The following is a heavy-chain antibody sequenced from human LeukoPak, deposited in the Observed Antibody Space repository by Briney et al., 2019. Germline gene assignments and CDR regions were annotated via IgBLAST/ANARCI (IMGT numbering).Heavy chain of an antibody. J-gene: IGHJ4*02. CDR3: ARDTHYDFWSGYQSFDY. V-gene: IGHV3-48*03. Sequence: GGSLRLSCAASGFTFSSYEMNWVRQAPGKALEWVSYISSSGSPINYADSVKGRFTVSRDNAKNSLYLQMNSLRAEDTAVYYCARDTHYDFWSGYQSFDYWGQGTLVTVSS. CDR2: ISSSGSPI. D-gene: IGHD3-3*01. CDR1: GFTFSSYE.